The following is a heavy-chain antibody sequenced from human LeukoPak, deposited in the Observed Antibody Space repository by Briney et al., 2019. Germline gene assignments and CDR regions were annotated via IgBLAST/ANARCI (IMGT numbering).Heavy chain of an antibody. V-gene: IGHV3-30*03. CDR2: ISDDGTRK. CDR1: GFTSRYHG. J-gene: IGHJ4*02. CDR3: ARDFTGKYCIDY. D-gene: IGHD3-9*01. Sequence: QPGRSLRLSCAASGFTSRYHGMYWVRQAPGKGLEWVTYISDDGTRKYYADSVQGRFSVSRDSSKNTVDLQMNSLRVEDTAVYICARDFTGKYCIDYWGQGTLVTVSS.